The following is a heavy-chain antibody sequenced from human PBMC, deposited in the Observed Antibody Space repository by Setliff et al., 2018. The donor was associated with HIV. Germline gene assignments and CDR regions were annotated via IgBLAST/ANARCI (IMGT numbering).Heavy chain of an antibody. CDR2: ITWNSGSI. CDR1: GFTFDDYA. J-gene: IGHJ4*02. V-gene: IGHV3-9*01. CDR3: AKAWGDYGEVDY. Sequence: GGSLRLSCAASGFTFDDYAMHWVRQAPGKGLEWVSGITWNSGSIGYADSVKGRFTISRDNAKNSLYLQMNSLRAEDTALYYRAKAWGDYGEVDYWGQGTLVTVSS. D-gene: IGHD4-17*01.